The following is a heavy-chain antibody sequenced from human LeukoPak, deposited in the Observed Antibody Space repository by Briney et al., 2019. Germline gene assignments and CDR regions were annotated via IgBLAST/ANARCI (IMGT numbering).Heavy chain of an antibody. Sequence: GGSLRLSCAASGFTFSDYYMSWIRQAPGKGLEWVSHISSSGSAMYYADSVQGRFTISRDNAKSSLYLQMNSLRAEDTAVYYCARDGRFLESKGGDWGQGTLVTVSS. CDR3: ARDGRFLESKGGD. V-gene: IGHV3-11*04. CDR2: ISSSGSAM. CDR1: GFTFSDYY. J-gene: IGHJ4*02. D-gene: IGHD3-3*01.